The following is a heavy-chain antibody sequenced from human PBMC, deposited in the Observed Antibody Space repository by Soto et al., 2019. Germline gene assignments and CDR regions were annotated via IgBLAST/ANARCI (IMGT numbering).Heavy chain of an antibody. V-gene: IGHV3-23*01. D-gene: IGHD3-22*01. CDR1: GSTFSSYS. J-gene: IGHJ4*01. CDR3: TTDSYFTLKLVRFDY. CDR2: ISGSGGST. Sequence: GGSLRLSCAASGSTFSSYSMNWVRQAPGKGLEWVSSISGSGGSTYYTDSVKGRFTISRDNSENTLYLQMNSLKTEDTAVYYCTTDSYFTLKLVRFDYWGLGTLVTVSS.